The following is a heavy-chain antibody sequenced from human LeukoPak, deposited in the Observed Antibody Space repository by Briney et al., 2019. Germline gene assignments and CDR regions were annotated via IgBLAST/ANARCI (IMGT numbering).Heavy chain of an antibody. CDR3: ARAYDFWSGYSLDYYYGMDV. Sequence: GASVKVSCKASVYTFTSYGISWVRQAPGQGLEWMGWISAYNGNTNYAQKLQGRVTMTTDTSTSTAYMELRSLRSDDTAVYYCARAYDFWSGYSLDYYYGMDVWGQGTTVTVSS. CDR2: ISAYNGNT. V-gene: IGHV1-18*01. CDR1: VYTFTSYG. J-gene: IGHJ6*02. D-gene: IGHD3-3*01.